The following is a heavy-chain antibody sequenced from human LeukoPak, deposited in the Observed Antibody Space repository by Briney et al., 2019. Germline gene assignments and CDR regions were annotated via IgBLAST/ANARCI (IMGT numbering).Heavy chain of an antibody. CDR3: AREWFGNGGDY. CDR1: GYSISSGYY. CDR2: IYHSGST. J-gene: IGHJ4*02. D-gene: IGHD3-10*01. V-gene: IGHV4-38-2*02. Sequence: SETLSLTCTVSGYSISSGYYWGWIRQPPGKGLEWIGSIYHSGSTYYNPSLKSRVTISVDTSKNQFSLKLSSVTAADTAVYYCAREWFGNGGDYWGQGTLVTVSS.